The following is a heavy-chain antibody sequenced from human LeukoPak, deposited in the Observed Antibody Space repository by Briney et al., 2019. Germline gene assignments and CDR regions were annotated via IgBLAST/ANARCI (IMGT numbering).Heavy chain of an antibody. V-gene: IGHV1-69*11. CDR1: GYTFTDYD. CDR3: TRVNLRGSQYNWFDP. D-gene: IGHD1-26*01. J-gene: IGHJ5*02. Sequence: GASVKVSCKTSGYTFTDYDINWVRQAPGQGLDWMGNITPIIDSVKYSEKFRDRLTITGDSSTGTAYMELNNLTPEDTALYYCTRVNLRGSQYNWFDPWGQGTLVIVSS. CDR2: ITPIIDSV.